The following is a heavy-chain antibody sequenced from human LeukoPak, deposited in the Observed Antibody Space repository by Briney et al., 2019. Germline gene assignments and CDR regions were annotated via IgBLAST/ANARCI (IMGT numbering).Heavy chain of an antibody. Sequence: SETLSLTCTVSGGSISSTSYYWGWIRQPPGKGLEWIGSIYYSGNTYYNPSLKSRVTISVDTFKNQFSLKLSSVTAADTAVYYCASQPYYDILTGYSHFDYWGQGTLVTVSS. D-gene: IGHD3-9*01. CDR2: IYYSGNT. CDR3: ASQPYYDILTGYSHFDY. J-gene: IGHJ4*02. V-gene: IGHV4-39*01. CDR1: GGSISSTSYY.